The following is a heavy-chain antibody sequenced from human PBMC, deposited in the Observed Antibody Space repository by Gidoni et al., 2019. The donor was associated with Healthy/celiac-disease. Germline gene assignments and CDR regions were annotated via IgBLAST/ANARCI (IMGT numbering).Heavy chain of an antibody. Sequence: QVQLQQWGAGLLKPSETLSLTCAVSGGSFRGYYWSWIRQPPGKGLEWIGEINHSGSTNYNPSLKSRVTISVDTSKNQFSLKLSSVTAADTAVYYCARALIVVVPAASIWFDPWGQGTLVTVSS. CDR2: INHSGST. V-gene: IGHV4-34*01. CDR1: GGSFRGYY. CDR3: ARALIVVVPAASIWFDP. D-gene: IGHD2-2*01. J-gene: IGHJ5*02.